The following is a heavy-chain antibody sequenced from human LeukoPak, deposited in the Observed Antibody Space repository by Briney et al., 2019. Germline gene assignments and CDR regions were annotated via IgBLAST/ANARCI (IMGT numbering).Heavy chain of an antibody. J-gene: IGHJ4*02. Sequence: SVKVSFKASRGTFSSYAISWVRQAPGQGLEWMGRIIPIFGIANYAQKFQGRVTITADKSTSTAYMELSSLRSEDTGVYYCARDSDCSGGSCFPYFDYWGQGTLVTVSS. D-gene: IGHD2-15*01. CDR3: ARDSDCSGGSCFPYFDY. V-gene: IGHV1-69*04. CDR2: IIPIFGIA. CDR1: RGTFSSYA.